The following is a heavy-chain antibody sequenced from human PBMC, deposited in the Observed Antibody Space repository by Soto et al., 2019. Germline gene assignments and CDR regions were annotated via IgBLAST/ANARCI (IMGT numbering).Heavy chain of an antibody. D-gene: IGHD3-9*01. CDR1: GGSFSGYY. V-gene: IGHV4-34*01. CDR3: ATRLRDYDILTGYYKGLDY. CDR2: INHSGST. J-gene: IGHJ4*02. Sequence: QVQLQQWGAGLLKPSENLSLTCAVYGGSFSGYYWSWIRQPPGKGLEWIGEINHSGSTNYNPSLKSRVTISVDTSKNQFSLKLSSVTAADTAVYYCATRLRDYDILTGYYKGLDYWGQGTLVTVSS.